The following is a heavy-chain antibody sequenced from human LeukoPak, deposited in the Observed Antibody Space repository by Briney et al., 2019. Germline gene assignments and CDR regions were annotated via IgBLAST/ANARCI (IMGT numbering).Heavy chain of an antibody. V-gene: IGHV1-18*01. D-gene: IGHD3-16*02. CDR3: ARDGAAASLKRLSRPNDWFDP. CDR2: ISAYNGNT. CDR1: GGTFSSYA. Sequence: GASVKVSCKASGGTFSSYAISWVRQAPGQGLEWMGWISAYNGNTNYAQKFQGRVTVTTDTSTSTAYMELRSLRSDDTAVYYCARDGAAASLKRLSRPNDWFDPWGQGTLVTVSS. J-gene: IGHJ5*02.